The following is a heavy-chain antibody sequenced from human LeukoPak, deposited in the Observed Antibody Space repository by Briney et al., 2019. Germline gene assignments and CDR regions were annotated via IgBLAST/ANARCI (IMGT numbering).Heavy chain of an antibody. CDR2: ISYDGSNK. CDR3: LGGAVAGN. CDR1: GFTFSSYA. Sequence: GGSLRLSCAASGFTFSSYAMHWVRKAPGKGLEWVAVISYDGSNKYYADSVKGRFTISRDNSKNTLYLQMNSLRAEDTAVYYCLGGAVAGNWGQGTLVTVSS. J-gene: IGHJ4*02. D-gene: IGHD6-19*01. V-gene: IGHV3-30-3*01.